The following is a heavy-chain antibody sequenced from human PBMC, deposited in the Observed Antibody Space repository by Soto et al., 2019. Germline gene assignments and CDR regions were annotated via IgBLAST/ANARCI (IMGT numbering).Heavy chain of an antibody. CDR3: ARGGGWYHRRYYLDY. Sequence: QVQLVQSGAEVKKPGSSVKVSCKASGGTFSSYTISWVRQAPGQGLEWMGRIIPILGIANYAQKFQGRVTITADKSTSTAYMELSSLRSEDTAVYYCARGGGWYHRRYYLDYWGQGTLVTVSS. V-gene: IGHV1-69*02. J-gene: IGHJ4*02. CDR2: IIPILGIA. CDR1: GGTFSSYT. D-gene: IGHD6-19*01.